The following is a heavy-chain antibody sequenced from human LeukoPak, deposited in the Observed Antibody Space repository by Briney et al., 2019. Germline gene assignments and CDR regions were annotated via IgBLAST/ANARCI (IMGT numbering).Heavy chain of an antibody. V-gene: IGHV3-30-3*01. CDR3: AKGPLSIVVVPAAQIPSLGYFDY. CDR1: GFTFSSYA. Sequence: PGRSLRLSCAASGFTFSSYAMHWVRQAPGRGLEWVAVISYDGSNKYYADSVKGRFTISRDNSKNTLYQQMNSLRAEDTAVYYCAKGPLSIVVVPAAQIPSLGYFDYWGQGTLVTVSS. J-gene: IGHJ4*02. D-gene: IGHD2-2*01. CDR2: ISYDGSNK.